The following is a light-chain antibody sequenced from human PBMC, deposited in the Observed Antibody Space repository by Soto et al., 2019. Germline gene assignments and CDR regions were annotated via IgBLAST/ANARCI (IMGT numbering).Light chain of an antibody. CDR3: SSYAGSNNGV. CDR2: EVS. J-gene: IGLJ1*01. V-gene: IGLV2-8*01. Sequence: QSVLTQPPSASGSPGQSVTISCTGTSSDVGGYNYVSWYQQHPGKAPKLMIYEVSKRPSVIPDRFYGDKSGNTASLTVSGLQAEDEAYYYCSSYAGSNNGVFGTGTKLTVL. CDR1: SSDVGGYNY.